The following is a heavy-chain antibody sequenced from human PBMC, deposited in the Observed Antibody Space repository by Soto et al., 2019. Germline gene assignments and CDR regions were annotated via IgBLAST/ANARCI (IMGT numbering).Heavy chain of an antibody. Sequence: EVQLLESGGGLVQPGGSLRLSCAASGFTFSSYAMSWVRQAPGKGLEWVSAISGSGGSTYYADSVQGRFTISRDNSKNTLYLQMNSLRAEDTAVDYCAKDPYYSDSSGYYYDYWGQGTLVTVSS. CDR1: GFTFSSYA. CDR3: AKDPYYSDSSGYYYDY. V-gene: IGHV3-23*01. J-gene: IGHJ4*02. CDR2: ISGSGGST. D-gene: IGHD3-22*01.